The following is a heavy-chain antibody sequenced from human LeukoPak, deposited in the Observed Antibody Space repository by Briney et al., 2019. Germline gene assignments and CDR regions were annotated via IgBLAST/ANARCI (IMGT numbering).Heavy chain of an antibody. CDR1: GGSISSSSYY. J-gene: IGHJ4*02. D-gene: IGHD6-19*01. CDR3: ADQVAGIDY. Sequence: PSETLSLTCTVSGGSISSSSYYWGWIRQPPGKGPEWIGSIYYSGSAYYNPSLKSRVTISVDTSKNQFSLKLSSVTAADTAVYYCADQVAGIDYWGQGTLVTVSS. CDR2: IYYSGSA. V-gene: IGHV4-39*01.